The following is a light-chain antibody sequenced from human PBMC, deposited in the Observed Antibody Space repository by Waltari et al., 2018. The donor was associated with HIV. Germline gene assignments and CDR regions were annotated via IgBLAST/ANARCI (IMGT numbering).Light chain of an antibody. Sequence: VLTQSPGTLSLSPGDRAILSCMASQSVSANFLGWYQQRPGPAPRLLVHGASRRATATPARFSCGGSGTDFTLIISRLQPEDFAVYYCQQCATSPWTFGQGTTV. CDR2: GAS. CDR3: QQCATSPWT. V-gene: IGKV3-20*01. CDR1: QSVSANF. J-gene: IGKJ1*01.